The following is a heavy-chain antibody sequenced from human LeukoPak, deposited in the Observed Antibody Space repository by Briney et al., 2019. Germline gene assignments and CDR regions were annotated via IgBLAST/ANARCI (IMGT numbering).Heavy chain of an antibody. V-gene: IGHV1-69*04. CDR2: IIPILGIA. J-gene: IGHJ5*02. Sequence: SVKVSCKASGGTFSSYAISWVRQAPGQGLEWMGRIIPILGIANYAQKFQGRVTITADKSTSTAYMELSSLRSEDTAVYYCASSEGMVRGVSNWFDPWGQGTLVTVSS. CDR1: GGTFSSYA. CDR3: ASSEGMVRGVSNWFDP. D-gene: IGHD3-10*01.